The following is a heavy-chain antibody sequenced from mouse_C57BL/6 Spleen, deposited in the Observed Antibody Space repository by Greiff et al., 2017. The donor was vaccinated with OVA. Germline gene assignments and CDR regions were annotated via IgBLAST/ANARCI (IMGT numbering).Heavy chain of an antibody. J-gene: IGHJ3*01. D-gene: IGHD4-1*01. Sequence: VQLQQSGAELVRPGASVTLSCKASGYTFTDYEMHWVKQTPVHGLEWIGAIDPETGGTAYNQKFKGKAILTADKSSSTAYMELRSLTSEDSAVYYCTKGYNWGFAYWGQGTLVTVSA. CDR1: GYTFTDYE. V-gene: IGHV1-15*01. CDR3: TKGYNWGFAY. CDR2: IDPETGGT.